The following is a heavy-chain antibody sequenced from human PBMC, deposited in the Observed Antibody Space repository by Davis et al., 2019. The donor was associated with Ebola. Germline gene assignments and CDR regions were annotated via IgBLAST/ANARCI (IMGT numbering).Heavy chain of an antibody. V-gene: IGHV3-15*01. CDR1: ILSFINAW. CDR3: TTDLKGAPGTGADY. D-gene: IGHD6-13*01. J-gene: IGHJ4*02. Sequence: PGGSLRLSCAASILSFINAWMTWVRQAPGKGLEWVVRITSRSYGGTTEYIAPVKGRFIISREDSMNMVYLQMNSLKPEETGVYYCTTDLKGAPGTGADYWGQGTQVTVSS. CDR2: ITSRSYGGTT.